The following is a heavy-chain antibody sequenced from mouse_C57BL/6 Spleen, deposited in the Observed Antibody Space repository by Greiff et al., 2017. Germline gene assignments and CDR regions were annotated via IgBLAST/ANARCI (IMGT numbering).Heavy chain of an antibody. Sequence: QQSCKASGYTFTSYWMQWVKQRPGQGLEWIGEIDPSDSYTNYNQKFKGKATLTVDTSSSTAYMQLSSLTSEDSAVYYCARGGATLLFAYWGQGTLVTVSA. J-gene: IGHJ3*01. CDR1: GYTFTSYW. CDR2: IDPSDSYT. V-gene: IGHV1-50*01. D-gene: IGHD6-1*01. CDR3: ARGGATLLFAY.